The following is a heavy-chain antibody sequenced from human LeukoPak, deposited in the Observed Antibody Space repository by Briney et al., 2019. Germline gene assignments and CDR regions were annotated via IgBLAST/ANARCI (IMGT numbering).Heavy chain of an antibody. V-gene: IGHV4-59*01. D-gene: IGHD4-11*01. CDR2: IYYSGST. CDR3: ARGAYSYYNMDV. Sequence: SETLSLTCTVSGGSISRYYWSWIRQPPGKGLEWIGYIYYSGSTNYNPSLKSRVTISVDTSKNQFSLKLSSVTAADTAIYYCARGAYSYYNMDVGGKGTTVTIPS. CDR1: GGSISRYY. J-gene: IGHJ6*03.